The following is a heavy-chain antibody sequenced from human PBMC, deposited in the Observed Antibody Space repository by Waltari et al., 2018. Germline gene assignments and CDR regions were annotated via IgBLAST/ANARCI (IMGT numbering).Heavy chain of an antibody. J-gene: IGHJ4*02. CDR3: ARGSYGSDFDY. V-gene: IGHV3-30-3*01. CDR2: ISYDGSNK. D-gene: IGHD5-18*01. Sequence: QVQLVESGGGVVQPGRSLRLSCAASGFTFSSYAMHWVRQAPGNVLGWVAVISYDGSNKYYAGSVKGRFTISRDNSKNTLYLQMSSLRSEDTAVYYCARGSYGSDFDYWGQGTLVTVSS. CDR1: GFTFSSYA.